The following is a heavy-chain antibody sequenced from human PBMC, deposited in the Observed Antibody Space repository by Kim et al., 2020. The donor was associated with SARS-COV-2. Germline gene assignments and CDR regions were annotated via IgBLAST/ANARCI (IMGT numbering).Heavy chain of an antibody. CDR2: IIPIFGTA. CDR3: ARARTYYYGSGSPYYFDY. D-gene: IGHD3-10*01. CDR1: GGTFSSYA. V-gene: IGHV1-69*13. J-gene: IGHJ4*02. Sequence: SVKVSCKASGGTFSSYAISWVRQAPGQGLEWMGGIIPIFGTANYAQKFQGRVTITADESTSTAYMELSSLRSEDTAVYYCARARTYYYGSGSPYYFDYWGQGTLVTVSS.